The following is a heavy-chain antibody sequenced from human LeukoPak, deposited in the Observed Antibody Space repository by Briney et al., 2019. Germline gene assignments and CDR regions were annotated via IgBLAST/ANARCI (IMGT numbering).Heavy chain of an antibody. Sequence: RRSLRLTCAASGFTFSRYCMHWVRQAPGKGLEWVTGIAYDGSRKHYADSVKGRLTISRDNSRNTIYLQMNSLRVEDTAVYHCTPYDTSRSDARGQGTLVIVSA. D-gene: IGHD3-9*01. J-gene: IGHJ5*02. V-gene: IGHV3-30*03. CDR1: GFTFSRYC. CDR3: TPYDTSRSDA. CDR2: IAYDGSRK.